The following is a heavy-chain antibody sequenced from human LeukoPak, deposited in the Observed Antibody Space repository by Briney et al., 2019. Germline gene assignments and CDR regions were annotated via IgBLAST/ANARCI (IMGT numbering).Heavy chain of an antibody. V-gene: IGHV4-59*12. Sequence: SETLSLTCTVSGGSISSYYWSWIRQPPGKGLEWIGYIYYSGSTYYNPSLKSRVTISVDTSKNQFSLKLSSVTATDTAVYYCARDYYYGSGSWFDPWGQGTLVTVSS. CDR3: ARDYYYGSGSWFDP. D-gene: IGHD3-10*01. CDR1: GGSISSYY. J-gene: IGHJ5*02. CDR2: IYYSGST.